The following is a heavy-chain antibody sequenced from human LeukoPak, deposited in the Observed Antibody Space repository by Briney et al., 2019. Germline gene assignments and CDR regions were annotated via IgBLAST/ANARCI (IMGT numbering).Heavy chain of an antibody. CDR3: AREFTQQYYFDY. D-gene: IGHD3-16*01. CDR2: IYHSAST. CDR1: GGSISSGGYS. Sequence: SQTLSLTCAVSGGSISSGGYSWSWIRQPPGKGLEWIGYIYHSASTYYNPALKSRVTISVDRSKNQFSLKLSSVTAADTAVYYCAREFTQQYYFDYWGQGTLVTVSS. V-gene: IGHV4-30-2*01. J-gene: IGHJ4*02.